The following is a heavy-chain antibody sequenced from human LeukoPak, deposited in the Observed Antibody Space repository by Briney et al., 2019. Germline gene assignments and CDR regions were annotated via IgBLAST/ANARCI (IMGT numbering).Heavy chain of an antibody. D-gene: IGHD3-16*01. CDR2: IYTSGST. CDR1: GGSISGYY. V-gene: IGHV4-4*09. J-gene: IGHJ4*02. Sequence: SETLSLTCTVSGGSISGYYWSWIRQPPGKGLEWIGYIYTSGSTNYNPSLKSRVTISVDTSKNQFSLKLSSVTAADTAVYYCARQGGDYWGQGTLVTVSS. CDR3: ARQGGDY.